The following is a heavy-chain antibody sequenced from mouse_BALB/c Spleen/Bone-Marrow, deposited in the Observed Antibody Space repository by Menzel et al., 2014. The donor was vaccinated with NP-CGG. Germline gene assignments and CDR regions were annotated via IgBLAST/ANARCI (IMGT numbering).Heavy chain of an antibody. V-gene: IGHV5-17*02. Sequence: EVNVVESGGGLVQPGGSRKLSCAASGFTFSSFGMHWIRQAPEKGLEWVAYISSGSNTIYYEDTVKGRFTIPRDNPKNTLFLQMTSLRSEDTAMYYCARRGTMITAGPFAYWGQGTLVTVSA. J-gene: IGHJ3*01. CDR3: ARRGTMITAGPFAY. CDR1: GFTFSSFG. CDR2: ISSGSNTI. D-gene: IGHD2-4*01.